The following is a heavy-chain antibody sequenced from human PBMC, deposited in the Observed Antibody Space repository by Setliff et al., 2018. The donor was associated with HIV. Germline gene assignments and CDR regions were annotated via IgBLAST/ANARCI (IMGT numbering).Heavy chain of an antibody. CDR3: ARQPLYNDYDWRSYYFDY. J-gene: IGHJ4*02. V-gene: IGHV4-38-2*01. CDR2: MYHTGST. D-gene: IGHD5-12*01. Sequence: SRPLSLTCAVSGYSISSGCYWGWIRQPPGKGLEWIGSMYHTGSTYYSPSLNSRFTISVDTSKNQFSLKLRSVTAADTAVYYCARQPLYNDYDWRSYYFDYWGQGSLVTVSS. CDR1: GYSISSGCY.